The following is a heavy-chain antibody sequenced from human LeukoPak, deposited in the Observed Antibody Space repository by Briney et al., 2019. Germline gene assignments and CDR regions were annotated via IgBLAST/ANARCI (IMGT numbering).Heavy chain of an antibody. Sequence: GGSLRLSCVASGFTFSSYSINWVRQAPGKGLEWVSSISSSRSHIHYADSVKGRFTISRDNSKNSVYLQLDSLRVEDTAVYYCARMDFDYVWGGSYHLDYWGQGTLVTVSS. CDR2: ISSSRSHI. J-gene: IGHJ4*02. D-gene: IGHD3-16*01. V-gene: IGHV3-21*01. CDR1: GFTFSSYS. CDR3: ARMDFDYVWGGSYHLDY.